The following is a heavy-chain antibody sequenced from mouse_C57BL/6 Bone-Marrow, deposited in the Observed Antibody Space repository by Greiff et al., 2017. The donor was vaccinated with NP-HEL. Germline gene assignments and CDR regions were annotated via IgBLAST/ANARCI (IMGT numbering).Heavy chain of an antibody. CDR2: IDPSDSET. CDR3: ARGDYYGSSPYYFDY. Sequence: QVQLHQPGAELVRPGSSVKLSCKASGYTFTSYWMHWVKQRPIQGLEWIGNIDPSDSETHYNQKFKDKATLTVDKSSSTADMQLSSLTSEDSAVYYCARGDYYGSSPYYFDYWGQGTTLTVSS. J-gene: IGHJ2*01. V-gene: IGHV1-52*01. CDR1: GYTFTSYW. D-gene: IGHD1-1*01.